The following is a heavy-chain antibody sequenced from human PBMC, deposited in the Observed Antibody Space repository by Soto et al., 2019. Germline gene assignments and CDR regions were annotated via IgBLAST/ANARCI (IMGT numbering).Heavy chain of an antibody. CDR3: ARGIVGATMYYFDY. CDR1: GGSISSYY. V-gene: IGHV4-59*08. Sequence: PSETLSLTCTVSGGSISSYYWSWIRQPPGKGLEWIGYIYYSGSTNYNPSLKSRVTISVDTSKNQFSLKLSSVTVADTAVYYCARGIVGATMYYFDYWGQGTLVTVS. D-gene: IGHD1-26*01. J-gene: IGHJ4*02. CDR2: IYYSGST.